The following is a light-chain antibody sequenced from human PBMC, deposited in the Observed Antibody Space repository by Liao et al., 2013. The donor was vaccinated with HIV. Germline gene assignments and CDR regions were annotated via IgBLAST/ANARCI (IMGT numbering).Light chain of an antibody. V-gene: IGLV3-1*01. CDR3: QVWDSSSEHPYV. Sequence: SFDLAQPPSVSVSPGQTASITCSGDNLGDKYAFWYQQKPGQAPVLVITYDSDRPSGIPERFSGSHSGNTATLTITRVEAGDEADYYCQVWDSSSEHPYVFGTGTKVTVL. J-gene: IGLJ1*01. CDR2: YDS. CDR1: NLGDKY.